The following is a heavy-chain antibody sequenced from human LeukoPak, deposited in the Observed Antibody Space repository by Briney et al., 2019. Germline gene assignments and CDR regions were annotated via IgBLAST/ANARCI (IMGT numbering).Heavy chain of an antibody. CDR3: ARDRSDDSSGYRYYYYYYGMDV. J-gene: IGHJ6*02. Sequence: GSVKVSCKASGYTFTGYYMHWVRQTPGQGLEWMGWINPNSGGTNYAQKFQGRVTMTRDTSISTAYMELSRLRSDDTAVYYCARDRSDDSSGYRYYYYYYGMDVWGQGTTVTVSS. CDR2: INPNSGGT. CDR1: GYTFTGYY. V-gene: IGHV1-2*02. D-gene: IGHD3-22*01.